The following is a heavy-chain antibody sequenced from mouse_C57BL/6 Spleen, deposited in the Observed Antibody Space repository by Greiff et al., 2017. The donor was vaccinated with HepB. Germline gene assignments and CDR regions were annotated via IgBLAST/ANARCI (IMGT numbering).Heavy chain of an antibody. D-gene: IGHD1-1*01. J-gene: IGHJ1*03. Sequence: EVQVVESGGDLVKPGGSLKLSCAASGFTFSSYGMSWVRQTPDKRLEWVATISSGGSYTYYPDSVKGRFTISRDNAKNTLYLQMSSLKSEDTAMYYCAREIYYYGSSWYFDVWGTGTTVTVSS. V-gene: IGHV5-6*01. CDR1: GFTFSSYG. CDR3: AREIYYYGSSWYFDV. CDR2: ISSGGSYT.